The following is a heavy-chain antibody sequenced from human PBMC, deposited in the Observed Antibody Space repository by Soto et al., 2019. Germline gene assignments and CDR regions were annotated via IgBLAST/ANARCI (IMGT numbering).Heavy chain of an antibody. CDR3: ARLNGDPDS. J-gene: IGHJ4*02. CDR2: FSHTGGT. V-gene: IGHV4-30-2*01. CDR1: GASISSGGHS. Sequence: QVQLQESGPGLVKPSQTLSLTCAVSGASISSGGHSWTWIRQPPGEGLEWIGYFSHTGGTYYNPSLKSRVIISVDGSKNHLSLKLTSVTAADTAVYYCARLNGDPDSWGQGTLVTVSS. D-gene: IGHD7-27*01.